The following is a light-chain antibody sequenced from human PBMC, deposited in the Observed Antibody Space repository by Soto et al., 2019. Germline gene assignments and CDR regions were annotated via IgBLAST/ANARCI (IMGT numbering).Light chain of an antibody. CDR1: QSISTY. J-gene: IGKJ2*01. Sequence: DIQMTQSPSSLSASVGNRVTITCRASQSISTYLNWYQKKPGKAPNLLIYDASRLQSGVPSRFSGSGGGTDFTLSISSVQPEDFATYFCQQSYNYPRTFGQGTKVDIK. CDR3: QQSYNYPRT. CDR2: DAS. V-gene: IGKV1-39*01.